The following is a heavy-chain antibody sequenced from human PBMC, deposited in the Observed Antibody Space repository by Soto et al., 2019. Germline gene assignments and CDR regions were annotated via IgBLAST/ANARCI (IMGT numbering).Heavy chain of an antibody. CDR2: IYYSGST. Sequence: QVQLQESGPGLVKPSQTLSLTCTVSGGSISSGDYYWSWIRQPPGKGLEWIGYIYYSGSTYYNPSTNSRVTRXXDXSXTQFPVKLSSVTAADPAVYYCARAHDSSGYDDAFDIWGQGTMVTVSS. D-gene: IGHD3-22*01. V-gene: IGHV4-30-4*01. J-gene: IGHJ3*02. CDR3: ARAHDSSGYDDAFDI. CDR1: GGSISSGDYY.